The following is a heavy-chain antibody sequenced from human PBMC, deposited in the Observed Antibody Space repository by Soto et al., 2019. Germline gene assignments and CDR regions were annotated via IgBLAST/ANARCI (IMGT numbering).Heavy chain of an antibody. Sequence: SVKVSCTASVGTFSRYSITWVRQAPGHGLEWIGRIIPIFGIASYAQKFQGRVTITADESTSTAYMELSSLRSDDTAVYYCAREDRDRETGLVPAAIDGMDVWVQGTTVTVSS. D-gene: IGHD2-2*01. J-gene: IGHJ6*02. V-gene: IGHV1-69*13. CDR3: AREDRDRETGLVPAAIDGMDV. CDR2: IIPIFGIA. CDR1: VGTFSRYS.